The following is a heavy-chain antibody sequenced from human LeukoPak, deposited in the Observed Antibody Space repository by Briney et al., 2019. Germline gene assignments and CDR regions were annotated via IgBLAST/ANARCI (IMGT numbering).Heavy chain of an antibody. CDR3: ARSQNWNDARAFDI. V-gene: IGHV4-39*01. D-gene: IGHD1-1*01. CDR2: IYYSGST. J-gene: IGHJ3*02. Sequence: PSETLSLTCTVSGGSISSSSYYWGWIRQPPGKGLEWIGSIYYSGSTYYNPSLKSRVTISVDTSKNQFSLKLSSVTAADTAVYYCARSQNWNDARAFDIWGQGTMVTVSS. CDR1: GGSISSSSYY.